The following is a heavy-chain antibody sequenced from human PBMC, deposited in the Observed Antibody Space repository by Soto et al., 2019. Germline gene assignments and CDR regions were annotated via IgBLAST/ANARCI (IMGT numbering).Heavy chain of an antibody. Sequence: QVQLVQSGAEVKKPGASVKVSCKASGYIFTGYYMHWVRQAPGQGLEWMGWINHNNGDTNYAQKFQGRVTMTRDTSISTSYMDLSSLRSDDMAVYFCACAQNYQMPDYYGMDVWGQGTRVTVSS. CDR3: ACAQNYQMPDYYGMDV. CDR1: GYIFTGYY. J-gene: IGHJ6*02. D-gene: IGHD2-2*01. V-gene: IGHV1-2*02. CDR2: INHNNGDT.